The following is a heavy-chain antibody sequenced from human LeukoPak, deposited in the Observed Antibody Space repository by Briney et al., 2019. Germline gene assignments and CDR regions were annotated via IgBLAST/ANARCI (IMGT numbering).Heavy chain of an antibody. D-gene: IGHD6-13*01. Sequence: GGSLRLSCAASGFTFSSYSMNWVREAPGNGLEWVSSISSSSSYIYYADSVKGRFTISRDNAKNSLYLQMNSLRAEDTAVYYCARANEYSSSWYYFDYWGQGTLVTVSS. CDR1: GFTFSSYS. J-gene: IGHJ4*02. V-gene: IGHV3-21*01. CDR2: ISSSSSYI. CDR3: ARANEYSSSWYYFDY.